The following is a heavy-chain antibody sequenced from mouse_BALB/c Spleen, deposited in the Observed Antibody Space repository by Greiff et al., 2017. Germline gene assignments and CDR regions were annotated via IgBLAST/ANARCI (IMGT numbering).Heavy chain of an antibody. CDR1: GFTFSSYG. Sequence: EVMLVESGGDLVKPGGSLKLSCAASGFTFSSYGMSWVRQTPDKRLEWVATISSGGSYTYYPDSVKGRFTISRDNARNILYLQMSSLRSEDTAMYYCARGRGNYDAMDYWGQGTSVTVSS. V-gene: IGHV5-6*02. J-gene: IGHJ4*01. CDR2: ISSGGSYT. CDR3: ARGRGNYDAMDY. D-gene: IGHD2-1*01.